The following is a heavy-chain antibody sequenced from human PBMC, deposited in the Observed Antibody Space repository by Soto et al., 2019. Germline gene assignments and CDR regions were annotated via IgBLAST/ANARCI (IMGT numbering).Heavy chain of an antibody. CDR3: ASKRYYDFWAATPY. V-gene: IGHV4-39*01. CDR2: IYYSGST. CDR1: GGSVSSSSYY. J-gene: IGHJ4*02. D-gene: IGHD3-3*01. Sequence: SETLSLTCTVSGGSVSSSSYYWGWIRQPPGKGLEWIGSIYYSGSTYYNPSLKSRVTISVDTSKNQFSLKLSSVTAADTAVYYCASKRYYDFWAATPYWGQGTLVTVSS.